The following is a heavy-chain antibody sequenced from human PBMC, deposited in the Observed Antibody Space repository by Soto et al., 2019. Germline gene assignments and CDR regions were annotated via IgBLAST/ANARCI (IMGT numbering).Heavy chain of an antibody. CDR2: IIPIFGTA. J-gene: IGHJ3*02. CDR1: GGTFSSYA. D-gene: IGHD5-12*01. V-gene: IGHV1-69*12. CDR3: AREKVATKVAFEI. Sequence: QVQLVQSGAEVKKPGSSVKVSCKASGGTFSSYAISWVRQAPGQGLEWMGGIIPIFGTANYAQKFQGRVTITADESTSTAYMELSSRISEDTAVYYFAREKVATKVAFEIWGEGTMVTVSS.